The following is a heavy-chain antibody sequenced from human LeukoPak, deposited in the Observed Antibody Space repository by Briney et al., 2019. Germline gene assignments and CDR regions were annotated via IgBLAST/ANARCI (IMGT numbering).Heavy chain of an antibody. CDR1: GFTFSSYS. CDR2: ISSSSSYI. J-gene: IGHJ4*02. D-gene: IGHD6-13*01. Sequence: GGSLRLSCAASGFTFSSYSMNWVRQAPGKGLEWVSSISSSSSYIYYADSVKGRFTISRDNSKNTLYLQMNSLRAEDTAVYYCAKDKDSSSWYFDYWGQGTLVTVSS. V-gene: IGHV3-21*04. CDR3: AKDKDSSSWYFDY.